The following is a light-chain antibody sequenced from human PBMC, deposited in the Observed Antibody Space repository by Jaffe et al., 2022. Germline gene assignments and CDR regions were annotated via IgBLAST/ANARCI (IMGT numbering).Light chain of an antibody. J-gene: IGKJ1*01. V-gene: IGKV2-30*02. Sequence: DVVMTQSPLSLPVTLGQPASISCRSSQSLVHSDGITYLHWFQQRPGQSPRRLIHRVSNRDSGVPDRFSGSGSGTDFTLKISRVEAEDVGVYYCMQGSHWPPWTFGQGTKVEIK. CDR2: RVS. CDR1: QSLVHSDGITY. CDR3: MQGSHWPPWT.